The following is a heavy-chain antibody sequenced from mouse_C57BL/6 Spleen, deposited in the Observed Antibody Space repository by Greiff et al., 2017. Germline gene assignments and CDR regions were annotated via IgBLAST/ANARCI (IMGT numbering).Heavy chain of an antibody. CDR3: GAAQATLLFAY. CDR1: GYTFTSYW. CDR2: IDPSDSYT. Sequence: QVQLQQPGAELVKPGASVKLSCKASGYTFTSYWMQWVKQRPGQGLEWIGEIDPSDSYTNYNQKFKGKATLTVDTSSSTAYMQLSSLTSEDSAVYYCGAAQATLLFAYWCQGTLVTVSA. D-gene: IGHD3-2*02. V-gene: IGHV1-50*01. J-gene: IGHJ3*01.